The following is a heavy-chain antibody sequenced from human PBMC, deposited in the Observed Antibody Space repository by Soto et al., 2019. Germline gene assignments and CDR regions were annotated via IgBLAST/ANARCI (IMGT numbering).Heavy chain of an antibody. D-gene: IGHD6-19*01. CDR2: IYYSGST. Sequence: QLQLQESGPGLVKPSETLSLTCTVSGGSISSNTYYWGWIRQPPGKGLEWIGSIYYSGSTYYNPSLKSRVPISVDTSKNQFSLKLSSVTAADTAVYYCARQSGAVAGTGHDYWGQGTLVTVSS. CDR1: GGSISSNTYY. J-gene: IGHJ4*02. CDR3: ARQSGAVAGTGHDY. V-gene: IGHV4-39*01.